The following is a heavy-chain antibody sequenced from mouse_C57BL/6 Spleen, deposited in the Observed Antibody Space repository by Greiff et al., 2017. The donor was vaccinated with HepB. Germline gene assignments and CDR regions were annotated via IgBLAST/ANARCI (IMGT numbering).Heavy chain of an antibody. J-gene: IGHJ1*03. V-gene: IGHV1-59*01. Sequence: QVQLQQPGAELVRPGTSVKLSCKASGYTFTSYWMHWVKQRPGQGLEWIGVIDPSDSYTNYNQKFKGKATLTVDTSSSTAYMQLSSLTSEDSAVYYCARYDDGLMDVWGTGTTVTVSS. CDR3: ARYDDGLMDV. CDR1: GYTFTSYW. CDR2: IDPSDSYT. D-gene: IGHD2-12*01.